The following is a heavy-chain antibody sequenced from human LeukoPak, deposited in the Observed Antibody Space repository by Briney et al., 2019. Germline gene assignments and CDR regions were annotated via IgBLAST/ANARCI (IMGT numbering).Heavy chain of an antibody. Sequence: GGSLRLSCAASGFTFDVSAMHWVRQAPGKGLEWVSLISGDGGSTYYADSVKGRFTISRDNSKNSLYLQMNSLRTEDTALYYCEKDLTGASDYWGQGTLVTVSS. CDR3: EKDLTGASDY. V-gene: IGHV3-43*02. CDR2: ISGDGGST. CDR1: GFTFDVSA. J-gene: IGHJ4*02. D-gene: IGHD3-10*01.